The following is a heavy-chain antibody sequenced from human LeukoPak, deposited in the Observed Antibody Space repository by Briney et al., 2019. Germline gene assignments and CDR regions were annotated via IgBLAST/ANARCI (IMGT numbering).Heavy chain of an antibody. Sequence: SVKVSCKASGGTFSSYAISWVRQAPGQGLEWMGRIIPIFGTANYAQKFQGRVTITTDESTSTAYMELSSLRSEDTAVYYCARDKNSGECVSNSWYEVWPLDIWGQGTMVTVSS. J-gene: IGHJ3*02. CDR1: GGTFSSYA. V-gene: IGHV1-69*05. CDR2: IIPIFGTA. D-gene: IGHD2-2*01. CDR3: ARDKNSGECVSNSWYEVWPLDI.